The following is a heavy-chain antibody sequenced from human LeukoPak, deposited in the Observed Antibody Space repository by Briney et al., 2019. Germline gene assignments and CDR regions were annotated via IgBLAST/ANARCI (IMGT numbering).Heavy chain of an antibody. CDR1: GYTFTGYY. Sequence: ASVKVSCKASGYTFTGYYMHWLRQAPGQGLEWMGWINPNSGGTNYAQKFQGRVTMTRDTSISTAYMELSRLRSDDTAVYYCARDPLVGYYYMDVWGKGTTVTVSS. V-gene: IGHV1-2*02. CDR2: INPNSGGT. J-gene: IGHJ6*03. CDR3: ARDPLVGYYYMDV.